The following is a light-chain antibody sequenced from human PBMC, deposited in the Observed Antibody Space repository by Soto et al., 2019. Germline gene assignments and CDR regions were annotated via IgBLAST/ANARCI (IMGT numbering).Light chain of an antibody. J-gene: IGLJ2*01. CDR2: EGS. Sequence: QSALTQAASGSGSPGQSITISCTGTSSDVGSYNLVSWYQQHPGKAPKLMIYEGSKRPSGVSNRFSGSKSGNTASLTISGLQAEDEADYYCCSYAGSSTPVVFGGGTKLTVL. V-gene: IGLV2-23*01. CDR1: SSDVGSYNL. CDR3: CSYAGSSTPVV.